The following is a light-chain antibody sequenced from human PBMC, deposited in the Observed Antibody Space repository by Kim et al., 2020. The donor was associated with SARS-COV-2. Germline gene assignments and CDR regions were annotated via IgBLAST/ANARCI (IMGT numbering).Light chain of an antibody. Sequence: SPGESATRSCRASPSVGNNYLHWFRQKPGQAPTLLIYNVYIRAPGIPDRFSGSGSGTNFTLTVSRLEPEDFAVYFCHQSARAPLTFGGGTKVDIK. V-gene: IGKV3-20*01. CDR2: NVY. CDR3: HQSARAPLT. CDR1: PSVGNNY. J-gene: IGKJ4*01.